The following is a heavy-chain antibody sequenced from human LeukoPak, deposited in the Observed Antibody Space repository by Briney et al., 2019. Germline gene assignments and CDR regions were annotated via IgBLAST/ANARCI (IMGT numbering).Heavy chain of an antibody. CDR2: IYYSGST. J-gene: IGHJ3*02. CDR3: ARDFSSSGKNNAFDI. V-gene: IGHV4-31*03. D-gene: IGHD3-22*01. CDR1: GYSISSGYY. Sequence: SETLSLTCTVSGYSISSGYYWGWIRQHPGKGLEWIGYIYYSGSTYYNPSLKSRVTISVDTSKNQFSLKLSSVTAADTAVYYCARDFSSSGKNNAFDIWGQGTMVTVSS.